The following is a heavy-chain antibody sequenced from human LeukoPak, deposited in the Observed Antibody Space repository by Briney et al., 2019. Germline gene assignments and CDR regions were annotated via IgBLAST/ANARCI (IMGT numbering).Heavy chain of an antibody. CDR2: ISSSSSYI. V-gene: IGHV3-21*01. D-gene: IGHD2-2*01. CDR1: GFTFSSYW. Sequence: PGGSLRLPCAASGFTFSSYWMNWVRQAPGKGLEWVSSISSSSSYIYYADSVKGRFTISRDNAKNSLYLQMNSLRAEDTAVYYCARDSLVVVPAAGAFDIWGQGTMVTVSS. CDR3: ARDSLVVVPAAGAFDI. J-gene: IGHJ3*02.